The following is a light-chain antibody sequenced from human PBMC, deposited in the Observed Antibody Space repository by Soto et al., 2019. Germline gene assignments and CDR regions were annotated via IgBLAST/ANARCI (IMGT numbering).Light chain of an antibody. J-gene: IGKJ1*01. CDR2: GAS. V-gene: IGKV3-15*01. Sequence: EIVMTQSPATLSASPGERATLSCRASQSVSVNLAWYQQNPGQAPRLLIYGASTRATGIPARFSGSGSGTELTLTISSLQSEDFAVYYCQHYNNWPPWTFGQGTQVEIK. CDR1: QSVSVN. CDR3: QHYNNWPPWT.